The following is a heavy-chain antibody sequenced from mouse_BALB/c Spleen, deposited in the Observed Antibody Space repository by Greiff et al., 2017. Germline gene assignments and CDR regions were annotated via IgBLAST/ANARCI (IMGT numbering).Heavy chain of an antibody. J-gene: IGHJ4*01. CDR2: IWSGGST. Sequence: VQLVESGPGLVQPSQSLSITCTVSGFSLTSYGVHWVRQSPGKGLEWLGVIWSGGSTDYNAAFISRLSISKDNSKSQVFFKMNSLQANDTAIYYCARRREYGNYEGAMDYWGQGTSVTVSS. D-gene: IGHD2-10*02. CDR3: ARRREYGNYEGAMDY. V-gene: IGHV2-2*02. CDR1: GFSLTSYG.